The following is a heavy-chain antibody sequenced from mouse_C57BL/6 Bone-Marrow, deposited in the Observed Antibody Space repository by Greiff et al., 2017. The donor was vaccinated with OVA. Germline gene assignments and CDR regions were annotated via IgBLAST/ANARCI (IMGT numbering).Heavy chain of an antibody. V-gene: IGHV1-50*01. D-gene: IGHD3-2*02. CDR1: GYTFTSYW. CDR3: ARDSSGYDFDY. J-gene: IGHJ2*01. CDR2: IDPSDSYT. Sequence: VQLKQPGAELVKPGASVKLSCKASGYTFTSYWMQWVKQRPGQGLEWIGEIDPSDSYTNYNQKFKGKATLTVDTSSSTAYMQLSSLTSEDSAVYYCARDSSGYDFDYWGQGTTLTVSS.